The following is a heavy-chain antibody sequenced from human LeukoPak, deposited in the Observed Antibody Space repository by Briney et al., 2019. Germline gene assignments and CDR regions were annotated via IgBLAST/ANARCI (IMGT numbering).Heavy chain of an antibody. CDR3: ARDHIVVGIDY. CDR1: GFTFDDYA. CDR2: ISWNSGSI. V-gene: IGHV3-9*01. J-gene: IGHJ4*02. D-gene: IGHD2-21*01. Sequence: GGSLRLSCAASGFTFDDYAMHWVRQAPGKGLEWVSGISWNSGSIGYADSVKGRFTISRDNAKNSLYLQMNSLRAEDTALYYCARDHIVVGIDYWGQGTLATVSS.